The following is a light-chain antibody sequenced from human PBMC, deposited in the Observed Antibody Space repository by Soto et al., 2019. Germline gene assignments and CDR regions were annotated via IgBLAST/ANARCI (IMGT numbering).Light chain of an antibody. Sequence: EFVLTQSPGTLSLSPGERATLSCRASQTVSNNYLAWYQQKPGKAPRLLIFDASSMESGIPERFSGGGSGTDFTLTISRLEPEDFAVYYCQQFNSYPLTFGGGTKVDI. J-gene: IGKJ4*01. CDR2: DAS. CDR1: QTVSNNY. CDR3: QQFNSYPLT. V-gene: IGKV3-20*01.